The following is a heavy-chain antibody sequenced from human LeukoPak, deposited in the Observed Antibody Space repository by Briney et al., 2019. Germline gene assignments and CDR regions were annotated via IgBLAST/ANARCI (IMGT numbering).Heavy chain of an antibody. J-gene: IGHJ4*02. Sequence: GGSLRLSCAASGFTFSSYGMHWVRQAPGKGLEWVAVISYDGSNKYYADSVKGRFTISRDNSKNTLYLQMNSLRAEDTAVYYCAKDLHRAFKYDILTGPFDYWGQGTLVTVSS. CDR3: AKDLHRAFKYDILTGPFDY. D-gene: IGHD3-9*01. V-gene: IGHV3-30*18. CDR1: GFTFSSYG. CDR2: ISYDGSNK.